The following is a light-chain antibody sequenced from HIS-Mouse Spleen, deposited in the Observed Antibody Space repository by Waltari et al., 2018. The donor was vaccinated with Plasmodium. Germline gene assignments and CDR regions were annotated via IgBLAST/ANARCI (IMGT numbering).Light chain of an antibody. V-gene: IGLV5-37*01. Sequence: QPVLTQPPSSSASPRDSARLPCPLPTALHAGTYHLYCYQQQPGSPPRYLLYYYSDSDKGQGSGVPSRFSGSKDASANTGILLISGLQSEDEADYYCMIWPSNASGVFGGGTKLTVL. CDR2: YYSDSDK. CDR3: MIWPSNASGV. J-gene: IGLJ3*02. CDR1: TALHAGTYH.